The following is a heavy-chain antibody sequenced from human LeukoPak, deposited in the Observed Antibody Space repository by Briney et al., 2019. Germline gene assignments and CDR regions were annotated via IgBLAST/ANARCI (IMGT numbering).Heavy chain of an antibody. V-gene: IGHV3-7*01. CDR3: ARENLTIFGVAVFDY. D-gene: IGHD3-3*01. CDR1: GFTFSSYW. Sequence: PGGSLRLSCAASGFTFSSYWMSWVRQAPGKGLEWVANIKQDGSEKYYVDSVKGRFTISRDNAKNSLYLQMNSLRAEDTAVYYCARENLTIFGVAVFDYWGQGTLVTVSS. J-gene: IGHJ4*02. CDR2: IKQDGSEK.